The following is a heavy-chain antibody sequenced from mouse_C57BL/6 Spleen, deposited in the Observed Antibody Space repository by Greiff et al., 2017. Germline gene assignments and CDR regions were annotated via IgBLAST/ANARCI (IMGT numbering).Heavy chain of an antibody. CDR3: ARGGYSNYYFDY. J-gene: IGHJ2*01. V-gene: IGHV1-52*01. D-gene: IGHD2-5*01. CDR2: IDPSDSET. Sequence: QVQLQQPGAELVRPGSSVKLSCKASGYTFTSYWMHWVKQRPIQGLEWIGNIDPSDSETHYNQKFKDKATLTVDKSSSTAYMQLSSLTSEDSAVYYWARGGYSNYYFDYWGQGTTLTVSS. CDR1: GYTFTSYW.